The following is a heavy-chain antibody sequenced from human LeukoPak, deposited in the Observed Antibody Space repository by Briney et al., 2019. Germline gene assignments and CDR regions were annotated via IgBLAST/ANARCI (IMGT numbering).Heavy chain of an antibody. CDR2: ISPDGRNI. D-gene: IGHD2-8*02. CDR3: AKDSGAILSDY. V-gene: IGHV3-74*01. CDR1: GFTLSDSW. J-gene: IGHJ4*02. Sequence: PGGSVRLSCAASGFTLSDSWMNWVRQVPGKGPVWVSHISPDGRNIAYADSVKGRFTISRDSAKDTLYLQMNNLRAEDTAVYYCAKDSGAILSDYWGQGSLVTVSS.